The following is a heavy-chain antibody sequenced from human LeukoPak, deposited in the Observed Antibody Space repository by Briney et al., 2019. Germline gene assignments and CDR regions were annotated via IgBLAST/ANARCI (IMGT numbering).Heavy chain of an antibody. Sequence: TGGSLRLSCAASGFTFSSYWMYWVRQAPGKGLVWVSRINNDGSSTIYADSVKGRFTISRDNAKNTLYLQMNSLRDDDTAVYYCARHDWFDPWGQGTLVTVSS. CDR3: ARHDWFDP. CDR1: GFTFSSYW. J-gene: IGHJ5*02. CDR2: INNDGSST. V-gene: IGHV3-74*01.